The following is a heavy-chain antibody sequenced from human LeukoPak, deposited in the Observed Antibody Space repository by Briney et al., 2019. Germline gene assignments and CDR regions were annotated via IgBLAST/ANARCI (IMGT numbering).Heavy chain of an antibody. V-gene: IGHV4-34*01. D-gene: IGHD3-22*01. CDR2: INHSGST. Sequence: SETLSLTCAVYGGSFSGYYWSWIRQPPGKGLEWIGEINHSGSTNYNPSLKSRVTISVDTSKNQFSLKLSSVTAADTAVYYCATQLNSGGYYDSSGYLGPWGQGTLVTVSS. CDR1: GGSFSGYY. J-gene: IGHJ5*02. CDR3: ATQLNSGGYYDSSGYLGP.